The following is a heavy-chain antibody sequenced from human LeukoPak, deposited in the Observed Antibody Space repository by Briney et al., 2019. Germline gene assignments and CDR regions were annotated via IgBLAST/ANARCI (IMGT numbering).Heavy chain of an antibody. CDR1: GGSISTTSYY. V-gene: IGHV4-39*07. J-gene: IGHJ4*02. CDR2: ISYSGSI. Sequence: SETLSLTCTVFGGSISTTSYYWGWIRQPPGKGLEWIGSISYSGSIYYTPSLKSRVTISVDTSKNQFSLKLSSVTAADTAVYYCARLSLKVLEWSPTKGKETHYFDYWGQGTLVPVSS. D-gene: IGHD3-3*01. CDR3: ARLSLKVLEWSPTKGKETHYFDY.